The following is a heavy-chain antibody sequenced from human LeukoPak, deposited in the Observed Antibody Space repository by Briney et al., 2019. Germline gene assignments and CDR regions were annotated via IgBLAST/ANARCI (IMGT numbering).Heavy chain of an antibody. J-gene: IGHJ6*02. CDR3: ANWDPPLYYYYGMDV. D-gene: IGHD7-27*01. CDR1: GFTFSSYW. Sequence: GGSLRLSCVGSGFTFSSYWMNWVRQAPGKGLEWVANIKPDGSQKYYVDSVKGRFTISRDNVKNSVYLHMNSLRAEDTAVYYCANWDPPLYYYYGMDVWGQGTTVTVSS. V-gene: IGHV3-7*03. CDR2: IKPDGSQK.